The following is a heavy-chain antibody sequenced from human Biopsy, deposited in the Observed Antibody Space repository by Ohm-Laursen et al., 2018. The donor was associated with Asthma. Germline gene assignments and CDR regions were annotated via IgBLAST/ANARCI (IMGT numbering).Heavy chain of an antibody. CDR1: GYTFNSAG. CDR3: ARAVDYSHYYGIDV. CDR2: ISVYNGNT. Sequence: ASVKVSCKASGYTFNSAGITWVRQAPGQGLEWMGWISVYNGNTKVAQKLQDRVTMITDTSTSTAYMELRSLRSDDTAVYFCARAVDYSHYYGIDVWGQGSTVTVS. V-gene: IGHV1-18*01. J-gene: IGHJ6*02. D-gene: IGHD3-10*01.